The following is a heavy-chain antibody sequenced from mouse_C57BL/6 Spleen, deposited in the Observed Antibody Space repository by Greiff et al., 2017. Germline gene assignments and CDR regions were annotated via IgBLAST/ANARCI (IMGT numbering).Heavy chain of an antibody. CDR1: GYSITSGYY. J-gene: IGHJ3*01. V-gene: IGHV3-6*01. CDR3: ANRGYYGNAGGFAY. D-gene: IGHD2-1*01. CDR2: ISYDGSN. Sequence: EVKLQESGPGLVKPSQSLSLTCSVTGYSITSGYYWNWIRKFPGNKLEWMGYISYDGSNNYNPSLKNRISITRDTSKNQFFLKLNSVTTEDTATCDCANRGYYGNAGGFAYWGQGTLVTVSA.